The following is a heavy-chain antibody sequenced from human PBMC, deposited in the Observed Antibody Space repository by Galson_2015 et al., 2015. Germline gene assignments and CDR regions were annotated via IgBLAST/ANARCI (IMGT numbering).Heavy chain of an antibody. CDR1: GFTFTSSA. Sequence: SVKVSCKASGFTFTSSAVQWVRQARGQRLEWIGWIVVGSGNTNYAQKFRERVTITRDMSTSTAYMELSSLRSEDTAVYYCAAERITMIARLDAFDIWGQGTMVTVSS. J-gene: IGHJ3*02. D-gene: IGHD3-22*01. V-gene: IGHV1-58*01. CDR3: AAERITMIARLDAFDI. CDR2: IVVGSGNT.